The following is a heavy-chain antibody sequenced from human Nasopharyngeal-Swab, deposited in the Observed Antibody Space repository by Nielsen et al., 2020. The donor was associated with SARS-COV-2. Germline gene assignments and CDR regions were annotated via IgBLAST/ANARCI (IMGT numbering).Heavy chain of an antibody. J-gene: IGHJ4*02. CDR1: GFTFSSYS. CDR3: ARDPAEGFLEWLGGG. Sequence: GEPLKISCAASGFTFSSYSMNWVRQAPGKGLEWVSYISSSSSTIYYADSVKGRFTISRDNAKNSLYLQMNSLRAEDTAVYYCARDPAEGFLEWLGGGWGQGTLVTSPQ. V-gene: IGHV3-48*04. CDR2: ISSSSSTI. D-gene: IGHD3-3*01.